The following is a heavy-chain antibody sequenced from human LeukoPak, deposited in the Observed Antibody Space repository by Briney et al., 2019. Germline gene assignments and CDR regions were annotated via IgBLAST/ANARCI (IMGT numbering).Heavy chain of an antibody. CDR3: AKYYTSGYLDY. J-gene: IGHJ4*02. CDR2: IHYSGTN. Sequence: SETLSLTCTVSGGSVSSYYWTWIRQPPGKGLEWIGYIHYSGTNDYNPSLRSRVTMSVDTSENQFSLRLRSVTAADTAVYYCAKYYTSGYLDYWGQGTLVTVSS. D-gene: IGHD3-22*01. V-gene: IGHV4-59*02. CDR1: GGSVSSYY.